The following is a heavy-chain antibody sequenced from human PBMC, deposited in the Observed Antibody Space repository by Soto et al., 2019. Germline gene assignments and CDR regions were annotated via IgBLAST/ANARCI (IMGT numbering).Heavy chain of an antibody. V-gene: IGHV3-11*01. CDR1: GFTFSDSY. Sequence: PGGSLRLSCAASGFTFSDSYMSRIRQAPGKGLEWISYITLSGNTVYYADSLKGRFTISRDNAKNSLYLQMNRLRAEDTAVYYCARVSWREKYGMDVWGQGTTVTVSS. CDR2: ITLSGNTV. CDR3: ARVSWREKYGMDV. J-gene: IGHJ6*02.